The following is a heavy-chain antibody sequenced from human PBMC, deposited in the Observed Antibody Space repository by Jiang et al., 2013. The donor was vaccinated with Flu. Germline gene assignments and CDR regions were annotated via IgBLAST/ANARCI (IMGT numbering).Heavy chain of an antibody. CDR2: ISRTSSYI. J-gene: IGHJ4*02. Sequence: VQLVESGGGLVKPGGSLRLSCAASGFSFSSYNMNWVRQAPGKGLEWVSSISRTSSYIFYADSVKGRFTISRDNAKNSLYLQMNSLRAEDTAVYYCARDATTIGPDDYWGQGTLVTVSS. CDR1: GFSFSSYN. V-gene: IGHV3-21*01. D-gene: IGHD1-26*01. CDR3: ARDATTIGPDDY.